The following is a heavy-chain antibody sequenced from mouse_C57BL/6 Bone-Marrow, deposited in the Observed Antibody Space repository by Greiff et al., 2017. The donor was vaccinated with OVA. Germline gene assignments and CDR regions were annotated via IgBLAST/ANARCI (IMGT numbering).Heavy chain of an antibody. Sequence: LQQSGAELVRPGASVKMSCKASGYTFTSYNMHWVKQTPRQGLEWIVAIYPGNGDTSYNQKFKGKATLTVDKSSSTAYMQLSSLTSEDSAVYFCARRTTVSATGYFDVWGTGTTVTVSS. CDR2: IYPGNGDT. CDR3: ARRTTVSATGYFDV. J-gene: IGHJ1*03. V-gene: IGHV1-12*01. D-gene: IGHD1-1*01. CDR1: GYTFTSYN.